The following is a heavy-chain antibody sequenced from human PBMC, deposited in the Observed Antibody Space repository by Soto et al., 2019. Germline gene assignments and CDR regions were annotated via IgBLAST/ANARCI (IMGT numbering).Heavy chain of an antibody. CDR1: GGTFSSYA. V-gene: IGHV1-69*13. CDR3: ARDLFLGYCTNGVCSWFDP. Sequence: ASVKVSCKASGGTFSSYAISWVRQAPGQGLEWMGGIIPIFGTANYAQKFQGRVTITADESTSTAYMELSSLRSEDTAVYYCARDLFLGYCTNGVCSWFDPWGQGTLVTVYS. J-gene: IGHJ5*02. CDR2: IIPIFGTA. D-gene: IGHD2-8*01.